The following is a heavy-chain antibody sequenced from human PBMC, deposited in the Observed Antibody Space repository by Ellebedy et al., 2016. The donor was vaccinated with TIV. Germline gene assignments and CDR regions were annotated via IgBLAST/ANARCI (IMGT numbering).Heavy chain of an antibody. V-gene: IGHV4-61*01. Sequence: SETLSLXXTVSGDSVRVGSYQWSWVRQSPGKGLEWIGYVYYTGHTNSNPSLKSRAIISIDTSKNQFSLKVKSVTAADTAVYYCARGGDYYAAGSYHGFDFWGQGTLVAVSS. CDR3: ARGGDYYAAGSYHGFDF. CDR2: VYYTGHT. D-gene: IGHD3-10*01. CDR1: GDSVRVGSYQ. J-gene: IGHJ4*02.